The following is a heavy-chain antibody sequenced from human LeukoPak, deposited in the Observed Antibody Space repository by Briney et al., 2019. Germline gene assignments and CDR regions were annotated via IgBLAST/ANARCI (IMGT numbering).Heavy chain of an antibody. D-gene: IGHD4-17*01. Sequence: GGSLRLSCAASGFTFSSYAMSWVRQAPGKGLEWISAISGSGGSTYYADSVKGRFTISRDNSKNTLYLQMNSLRAEDTAVYYCAKDWAYYGDALNWGQGTLVTVSS. CDR2: ISGSGGST. CDR1: GFTFSSYA. V-gene: IGHV3-23*01. CDR3: AKDWAYYGDALN. J-gene: IGHJ4*02.